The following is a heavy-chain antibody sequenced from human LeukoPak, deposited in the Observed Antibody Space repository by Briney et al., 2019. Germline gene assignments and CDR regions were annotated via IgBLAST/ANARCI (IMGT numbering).Heavy chain of an antibody. CDR3: ARDPFSGTWGKLRFDP. CDR2: IKKGGSGE. V-gene: IGHV3-7*01. CDR1: GFTFSNAW. D-gene: IGHD3-16*01. Sequence: QPGGSLRLSCAASGFTFSNAWMSWVRQAPGKGLEWVASIKKGGSGEYYADSVKGRFTISRDYAKNSLFLQMNSLTVEDSAIYYCARDPFSGTWGKLRFDPWGQGTLVTVSS. J-gene: IGHJ5*02.